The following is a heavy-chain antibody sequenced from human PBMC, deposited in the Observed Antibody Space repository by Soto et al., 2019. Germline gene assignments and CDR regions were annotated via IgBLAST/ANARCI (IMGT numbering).Heavy chain of an antibody. CDR1: GGSISSYY. D-gene: IGHD5-12*01. CDR2: IYYSGST. CDR3: ARGRWLRHNWFDP. V-gene: IGHV4-59*01. J-gene: IGHJ5*02. Sequence: SETLSLTCTVSGGSISSYYWSWIRQPPGKGLEWIGYIYYSGSTNYNPSLKSRVTISVDTSKNQFSLKLSSVTAADTAVYYCARGRWLRHNWFDPWGQGTLVTGSS.